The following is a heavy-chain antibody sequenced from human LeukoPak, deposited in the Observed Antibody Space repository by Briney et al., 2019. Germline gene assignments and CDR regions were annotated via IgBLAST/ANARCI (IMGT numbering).Heavy chain of an antibody. V-gene: IGHV3-48*04. D-gene: IGHD6-13*01. CDR2: ISSSSSTI. CDR3: ARDRGSSWYPDYYYMDV. J-gene: IGHJ6*03. Sequence: GGSLRLSCAASGFTFSSYSMNWVRQAPGKGLEWVSYISSSSSTIYYADSVKGRFTISRDNAKNSLYLQMNSLRAEDTAVYYCARDRGSSWYPDYYYMDVWGKGTTVTVSS. CDR1: GFTFSSYS.